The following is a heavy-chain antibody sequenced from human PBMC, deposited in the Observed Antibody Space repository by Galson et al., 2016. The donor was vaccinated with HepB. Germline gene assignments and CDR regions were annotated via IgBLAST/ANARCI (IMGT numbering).Heavy chain of an antibody. D-gene: IGHD6-13*01. CDR1: GFTFSPYY. Sequence: SLRLSCAASGFTFSPYYMSWIRQAPGKGLEWISSISSASHYTHYADSVNGRFTISRDNAKNSLYLQMNSLRAEDTAVYYCAREMGSSWPGIFDYWGQGTLVTVSS. J-gene: IGHJ4*02. CDR2: ISSASHYT. CDR3: AREMGSSWPGIFDY. V-gene: IGHV3-11*06.